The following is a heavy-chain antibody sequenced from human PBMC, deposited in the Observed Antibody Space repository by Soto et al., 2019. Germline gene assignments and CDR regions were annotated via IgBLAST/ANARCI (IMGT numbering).Heavy chain of an antibody. V-gene: IGHV1-46*01. D-gene: IGHD3-22*01. J-gene: IGHJ5*02. CDR3: ARGAYYDSSGYPSWGLYNWFDP. Sequence: GASVKVSCKASGYTFTSYYMHWVRQAPGQGLEWMGIINPSGGSTSYAQKFQGRVTMTRDTSTSTVYMELSSLRSEDTAVYYCARGAYYDSSGYPSWGLYNWFDPWGQGTLVTVSS. CDR1: GYTFTSYY. CDR2: INPSGGST.